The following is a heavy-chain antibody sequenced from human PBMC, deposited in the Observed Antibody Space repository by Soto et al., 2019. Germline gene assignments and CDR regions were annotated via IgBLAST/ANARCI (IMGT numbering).Heavy chain of an antibody. D-gene: IGHD6-13*01. Sequence: SETLSLTCTVSGVPIRSYFWSWIRQPPGKGLDWIGSTYYTADTKYSPSLKSRVNIAVDMSTNHFSLTLISVTAADTAVYYCAFPATADFDYWGKGILVTVSS. V-gene: IGHV4-59*12. CDR2: TYYTADT. J-gene: IGHJ4*02. CDR1: GVPIRSYF. CDR3: AFPATADFDY.